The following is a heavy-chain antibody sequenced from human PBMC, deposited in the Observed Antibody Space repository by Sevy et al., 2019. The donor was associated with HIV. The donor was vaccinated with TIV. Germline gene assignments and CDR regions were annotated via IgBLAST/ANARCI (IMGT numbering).Heavy chain of an antibody. CDR3: AKGGGGHYDPDEIAYYFYYYNMDV. D-gene: IGHD3-22*01. Sequence: GGSLRLSCAVSGFSFDSYGMTWVRQAPGKGLEWVSAISGSGTRTYYADSVKGRFIISRDNSKNTLDLQMNSLRAEDTGLDYCAKGGGGHYDPDEIAYYFYYYNMDVWGKGTTVTVSS. J-gene: IGHJ6*03. CDR2: ISGSGTRT. CDR1: GFSFDSYG. V-gene: IGHV3-23*01.